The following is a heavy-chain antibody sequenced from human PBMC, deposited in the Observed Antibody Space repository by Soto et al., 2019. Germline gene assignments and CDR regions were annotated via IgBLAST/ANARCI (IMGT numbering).Heavy chain of an antibody. D-gene: IGHD2-2*01. CDR1: GGSISSSIYY. V-gene: IGHV4-39*01. Sequence: SETLSLTCTISGGSISSSIYYWGWIRQPPGKGLEWIGSIYNSGSTYYNPSLKSRVTISVDTSKNQFSLKLSSVTAADTAVYYCARLRMVRGYQLLRYYCYYMDVWGKGTTVTVSS. CDR2: IYNSGST. J-gene: IGHJ6*03. CDR3: ARLRMVRGYQLLRYYCYYMDV.